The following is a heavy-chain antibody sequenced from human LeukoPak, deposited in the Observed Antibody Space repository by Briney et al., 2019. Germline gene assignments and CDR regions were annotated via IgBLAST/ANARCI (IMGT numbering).Heavy chain of an antibody. CDR3: ARRLSMVVADDY. CDR2: MNPNSGNT. D-gene: IGHD2-15*01. Sequence: GASVKVSCKASGYTFTSYDINWVRQATGQGLEWMGWMNPNSGNTGYAQKFQGRVTMTRNTSISTAYMELSSLRSEDTAVYYCARRLSMVVADDYWGQGTLVTVSS. V-gene: IGHV1-8*01. J-gene: IGHJ4*02. CDR1: GYTFTSYD.